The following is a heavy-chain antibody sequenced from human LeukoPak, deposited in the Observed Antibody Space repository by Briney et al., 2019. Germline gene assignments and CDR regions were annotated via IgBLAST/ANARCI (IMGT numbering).Heavy chain of an antibody. CDR1: GGTFSSYT. CDR3: ARDQEAFDY. V-gene: IGHV1-46*01. Sequence: ASVKVSCKASGGTFSSYTISWVRQAPGQGLEWMGMIYPRDGSTSYAQKFQGRVTVTRDTSTSTVHMELSGLRSEDTAVYYCARDQEAFDYWGQGTLVTVSS. J-gene: IGHJ4*02. CDR2: IYPRDGST.